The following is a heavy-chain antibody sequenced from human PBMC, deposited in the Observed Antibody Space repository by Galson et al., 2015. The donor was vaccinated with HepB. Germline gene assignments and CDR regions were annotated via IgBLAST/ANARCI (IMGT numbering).Heavy chain of an antibody. D-gene: IGHD5-18*01. J-gene: IGHJ6*03. V-gene: IGHV3-21*01. CDR1: GFTFSSYS. CDR3: ARDSDTAMGPYYYYMDV. Sequence: SLRLSCAASGFTFSSYSMNWVRQAPGKGLEWVSSISSSSSYIYYADSVKGRFTISRDNAKNSLYLQMNSLRAEDTAVYYCARDSDTAMGPYYYYMDVWGKGTTVTVSS. CDR2: ISSSSSYI.